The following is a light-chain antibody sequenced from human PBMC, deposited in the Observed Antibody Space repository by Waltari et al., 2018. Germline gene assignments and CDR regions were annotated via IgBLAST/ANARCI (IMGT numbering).Light chain of an antibody. CDR2: KNN. Sequence: QSVLTPPPSASGTPGQKVTISCNGRSSNIGSNYVYWYQQFPGTAPKLLIFKNNKLPSGVPDLCSDSTSGTSASRAINGLRSEDEADYYCAAWDDSLSGLVLGGGTKVTVL. CDR3: AAWDDSLSGLV. CDR1: SSNIGSNY. V-gene: IGLV1-47*01. J-gene: IGLJ3*02.